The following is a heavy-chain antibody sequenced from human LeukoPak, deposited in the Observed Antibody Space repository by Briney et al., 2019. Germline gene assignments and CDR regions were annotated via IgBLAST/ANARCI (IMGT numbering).Heavy chain of an antibody. V-gene: IGHV4-59*01. J-gene: IGHJ4*02. CDR2: IYYSGGT. D-gene: IGHD3-22*01. CDR1: GGAISSYY. CDR3: ARDGLYDSGGYYMDS. Sequence: SETLSLTCTVSGGAISSYYWSWIRQPPGKGLEWIGYIYYSGGTKYNPSLMSRVTISVDRAQNQFSLSLRSVTAADTAVYYCARDGLYDSGGYYMDSGGQGTLVIVPS.